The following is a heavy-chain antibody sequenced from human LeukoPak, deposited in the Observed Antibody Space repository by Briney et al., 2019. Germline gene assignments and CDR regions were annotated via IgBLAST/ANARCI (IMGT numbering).Heavy chain of an antibody. Sequence: SETLSLTCAVSGGSISSGGYSWSWIRQPPGKGPEWIEYIYHSGSTYYNPSLKSRVTISVDRSKNQFSLKLSSVAAADTAVYYCAREASNYYYDSSGYFDYWGQGTLVTVSS. CDR1: GGSISSGGYS. CDR3: AREASNYYYDSSGYFDY. D-gene: IGHD3-22*01. J-gene: IGHJ4*02. V-gene: IGHV4-30-2*01. CDR2: IYHSGST.